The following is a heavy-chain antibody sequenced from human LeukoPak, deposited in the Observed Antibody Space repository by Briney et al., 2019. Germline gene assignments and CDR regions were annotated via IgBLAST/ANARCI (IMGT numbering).Heavy chain of an antibody. Sequence: SQTLSLTCTVSGGSISSGSYYWGWIRQAPGKGLEWIGNIYHSGNTYYNPSLKSRVTVSMDTSKNQFSLKVNSVTAADTAFYYCARAYSSSWYWNWFDPWGQGTLVTVSS. V-gene: IGHV4-39*07. CDR1: GGSISSGSYY. J-gene: IGHJ5*02. D-gene: IGHD6-13*01. CDR2: IYHSGNT. CDR3: ARAYSSSWYWNWFDP.